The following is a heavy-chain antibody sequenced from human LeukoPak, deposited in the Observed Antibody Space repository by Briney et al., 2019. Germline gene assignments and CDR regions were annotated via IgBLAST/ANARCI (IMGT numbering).Heavy chain of an antibody. D-gene: IGHD5-12*01. CDR3: ANGFYFDY. V-gene: IGHV3-23*01. CDR2: ISGSGGST. J-gene: IGHJ4*02. Sequence: PGGSLRLSCAASGLAFSSYAMSWVRQAPGKGLEWVPAISGSGGSTYYADSVKGRFTISRDNSKNTLYLQMNSLRAEDTAVYYCANGFYFDYWGQGTLVTVSS. CDR1: GLAFSSYA.